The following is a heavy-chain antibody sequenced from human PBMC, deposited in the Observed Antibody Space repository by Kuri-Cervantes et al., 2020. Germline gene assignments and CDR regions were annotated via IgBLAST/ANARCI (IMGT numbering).Heavy chain of an antibody. CDR2: IKQDGSEK. CDR3: AKGIQEFDP. V-gene: IGHV3-7*01. Sequence: GESLKISCAASGFTFSSYWMSWVRQAPGKGREWVANIKQDGSEKYYVDSVKGRFTISRDNAKNSLYLQMNSLTAEDTAVYYCAKGIQEFDPWGQGTLVTVSS. J-gene: IGHJ5*02. CDR1: GFTFSSYW.